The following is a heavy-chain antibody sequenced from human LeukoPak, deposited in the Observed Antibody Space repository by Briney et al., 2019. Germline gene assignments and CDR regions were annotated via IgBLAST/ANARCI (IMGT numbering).Heavy chain of an antibody. CDR2: ISYDGSNK. V-gene: IGHV3-30*18. CDR1: GFTFSSYG. CDR3: AKDGGRYGDYGYFQH. J-gene: IGHJ1*01. Sequence: GRSLRLSCAASGFTFSSYGMHWVRQAPGKGLEWVAVISYDGSNKYYADSVKGRFTISRDNSKNTLYLQMNSLRAEDTAVYYCAKDGGRYGDYGYFQHWGQGTLVTVPS. D-gene: IGHD4-17*01.